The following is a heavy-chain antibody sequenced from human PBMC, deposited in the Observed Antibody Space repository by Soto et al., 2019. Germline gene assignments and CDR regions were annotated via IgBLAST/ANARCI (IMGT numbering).Heavy chain of an antibody. CDR1: GYTFTGYY. Sequence: ASVKVSCKASGYTFTGYYMHWVRQAPGQRLEWMGWINAGNGNTKYSQKFQGRVTITRDTSASTAYMELSSLRSEDTAVYYCARDRDYDDAFDIWGQGTMVTVSS. CDR2: INAGNGNT. J-gene: IGHJ3*02. D-gene: IGHD3-22*01. CDR3: ARDRDYDDAFDI. V-gene: IGHV1-3*01.